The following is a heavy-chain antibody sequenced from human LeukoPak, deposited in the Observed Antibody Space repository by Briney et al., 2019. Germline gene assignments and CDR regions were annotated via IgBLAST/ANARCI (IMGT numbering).Heavy chain of an antibody. CDR1: GFSFSNSW. J-gene: IGHJ4*02. Sequence: PGGSLRLSCVASGFSFSNSWMSWVRQAPGKGLEWVANIKEDGSDKYYMDSAKGRFTISRDNAKNSLYLQMNSLRAEDTAVYYCAYAIAGSWDMGGQGTLVTVSS. CDR3: AYAIAGSWDM. CDR2: IKEDGSDK. D-gene: IGHD2-8*01. V-gene: IGHV3-7*01.